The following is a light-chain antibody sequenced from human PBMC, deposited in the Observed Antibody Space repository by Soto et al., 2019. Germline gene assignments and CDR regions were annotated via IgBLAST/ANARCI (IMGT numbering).Light chain of an antibody. CDR3: QHYGSSLLT. J-gene: IGKJ1*01. V-gene: IGKV3-20*01. Sequence: EIVLTQSPGTLSVSPGERATLSCRASQSVSSSYLAWYQQKPGQAPRLLSYGASSRATGIPHSFSGSGSATDFPLTISRREPEDFEVYYCQHYGSSLLTFGQGTKVEIK. CDR2: GAS. CDR1: QSVSSSY.